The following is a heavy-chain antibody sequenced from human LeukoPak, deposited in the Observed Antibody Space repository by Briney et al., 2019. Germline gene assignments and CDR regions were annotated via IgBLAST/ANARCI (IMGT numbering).Heavy chain of an antibody. CDR2: IYYSGST. CDR3: ARDRVIIGTTTSYYGMAV. CDR1: GGSIGSGGYY. D-gene: IGHD1-7*01. Sequence: SETLSLTCTVSGGSIGSGGYYWSWIRQHPGKGLEWIGYIYYSGSTYYNPSLKSRVTISVDTSKNQFSLKLSSVTAADTAVYYCARDRVIIGTTTSYYGMAVWGQGTTVTVSS. V-gene: IGHV4-31*03. J-gene: IGHJ6*02.